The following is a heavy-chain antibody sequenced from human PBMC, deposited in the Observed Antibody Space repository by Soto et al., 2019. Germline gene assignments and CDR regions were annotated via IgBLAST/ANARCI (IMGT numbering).Heavy chain of an antibody. V-gene: IGHV1-18*01. CDR2: VTAFNGDT. D-gene: IGHD3-16*01. CDR3: ARDGRFSFYYYGMDV. Sequence: QVLLVQSGAEVKRPGASVKVSCKASGYTFSNYGITCVRQAPGHRLEWLGWVTAFNGDTNYTQNVQGRVTLTTDTSTETAYMELRSLRPDDTAVYYCARDGRFSFYYYGMDVWGQGTTVIVSS. J-gene: IGHJ6*02. CDR1: GYTFSNYG.